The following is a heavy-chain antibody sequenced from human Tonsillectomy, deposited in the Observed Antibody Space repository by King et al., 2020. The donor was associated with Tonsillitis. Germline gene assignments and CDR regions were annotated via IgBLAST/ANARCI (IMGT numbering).Heavy chain of an antibody. Sequence: VQLVESGGGLVQPGRSLRLSCAASGFTFDDYAMHWVRQAPGKGLEWVSGISWNSGIIGYADSVKGRFTISRDNAKNSLYLQMNSLRAEDTALYYCAKEIIRYDFWSGSDYWGQGTLVTVSS. CDR1: GFTFDDYA. D-gene: IGHD3-3*01. CDR2: ISWNSGII. CDR3: AKEIIRYDFWSGSDY. V-gene: IGHV3-9*01. J-gene: IGHJ4*02.